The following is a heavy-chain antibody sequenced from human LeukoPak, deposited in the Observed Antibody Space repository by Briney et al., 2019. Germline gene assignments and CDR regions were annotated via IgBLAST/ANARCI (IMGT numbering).Heavy chain of an antibody. D-gene: IGHD5-18*01. CDR2: IKQDGSEK. CDR3: ARDKTRDLGYSYSKSGNYFDY. CDR1: GFTFSSYS. J-gene: IGHJ4*02. V-gene: IGHV3-7*01. Sequence: GGSLRLSCAASGFTFSSYSMNWVRQAPGKGLEWVANIKQDGSEKYYVDSVKGRFTISRDNAKNSLYLQMNSLRAEDTAVYSCARDKTRDLGYSYSKSGNYFDYWGQGTLVTVSS.